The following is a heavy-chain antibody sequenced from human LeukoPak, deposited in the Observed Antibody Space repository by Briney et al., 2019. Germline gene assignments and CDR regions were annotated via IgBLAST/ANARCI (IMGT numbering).Heavy chain of an antibody. J-gene: IGHJ2*01. D-gene: IGHD5-18*01. CDR2: INSDGSST. V-gene: IGHV3-74*01. Sequence: GGSLRLSCAASGFTFSSYWMHWVRQAPGKGLVWVSRINSDGSSTSYADSVKGRFTISRDNAKNTLYLQMNSLRAEDTAVYYCARGGIQLWSDLYWYFDLWGRGTLVTVSS. CDR3: ARGGIQLWSDLYWYFDL. CDR1: GFTFSSYW.